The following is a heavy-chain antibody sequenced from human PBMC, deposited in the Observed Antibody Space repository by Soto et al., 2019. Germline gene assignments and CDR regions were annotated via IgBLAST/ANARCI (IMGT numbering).Heavy chain of an antibody. CDR3: ARGGYGDY. CDR1: GYTFTSYG. J-gene: IGHJ4*02. CDR2: FSAHNGKT. D-gene: IGHD1-1*01. V-gene: IGHV1-18*01. Sequence: QVHLVQSGAEVKKPGASVKVSCKASGYTFTSYGITWVRQAPGQGLEWMGWFSAHNGKTDSAQKLKGRVIVTRATSTSTAYMELRSLISDDTAVYYCARGGYGDYWGQGALVTVSS.